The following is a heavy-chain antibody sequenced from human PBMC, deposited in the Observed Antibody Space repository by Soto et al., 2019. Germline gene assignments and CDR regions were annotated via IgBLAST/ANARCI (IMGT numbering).Heavy chain of an antibody. J-gene: IGHJ3*02. CDR3: ARGQKGYSSGWGGHAFDI. Sequence: ASVKVSCKASGYTFTSYDINWVRQATGQGLEWMGWMNPNSGNTGYAQKFQGRVTMTRNTSISTAYMELSSLRSEDTAVYYCARGQKGYSSGWGGHAFDIWGQGTMVTVSS. CDR2: MNPNSGNT. CDR1: GYTFTSYD. D-gene: IGHD6-19*01. V-gene: IGHV1-8*02.